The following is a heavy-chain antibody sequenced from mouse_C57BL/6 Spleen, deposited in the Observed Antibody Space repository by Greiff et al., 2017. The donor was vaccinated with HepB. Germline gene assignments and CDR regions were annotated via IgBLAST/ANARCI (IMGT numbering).Heavy chain of an antibody. J-gene: IGHJ3*01. V-gene: IGHV1-69*01. D-gene: IGHD2-3*01. CDR2: IDPSDSYT. CDR3: ARPSYDGYSLFAY. CDR1: GYTFTSYW. Sequence: QVQLKQSGAELVMPGASVKLSCKASGYTFTSYWMHWVKQRPGQGLEWIGEIDPSDSYTNYNQKFKGKSTLTVDNSSSTAYMQLSSLTSEDSAVYYCARPSYDGYSLFAYWGQGTLVTVSA.